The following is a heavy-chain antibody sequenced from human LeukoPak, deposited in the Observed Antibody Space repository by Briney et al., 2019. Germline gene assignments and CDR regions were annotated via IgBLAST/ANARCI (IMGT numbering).Heavy chain of an antibody. CDR3: ARQYYDILTGYYNYYYYYYMDV. V-gene: IGHV4-39*07. Sequence: SETLSLTCTVSGGSISSNGYYWAWFRQPPGKGLEWIGEINHSGSTNYNPSLKSRDTISVDTSKNQFSLKLSSVTAADTAVYYCARQYYDILTGYYNYYYYYYMDVWGKGTTVTISS. D-gene: IGHD3-9*01. J-gene: IGHJ6*03. CDR2: INHSGST. CDR1: GGSISSNGYY.